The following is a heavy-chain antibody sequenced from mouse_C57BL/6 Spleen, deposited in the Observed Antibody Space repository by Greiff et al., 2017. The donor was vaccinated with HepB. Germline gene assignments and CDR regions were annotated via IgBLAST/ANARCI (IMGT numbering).Heavy chain of an antibody. J-gene: IGHJ3*01. D-gene: IGHD2-2*01. CDR3: ARRGYGGAWFAY. V-gene: IGHV1-18*01. CDR2: INPNNGGT. CDR1: GYTFTDYN. Sequence: VQLKQSGPELVKPGASVKIPCKASGYTFTDYNMDWVKQSHGKSLEWIGDINPNNGGTIYNQKFKGKATLTVDKSSSTAYMELRSLTSEDTAVYYCARRGYGGAWFAYWGQGTLVTVSA.